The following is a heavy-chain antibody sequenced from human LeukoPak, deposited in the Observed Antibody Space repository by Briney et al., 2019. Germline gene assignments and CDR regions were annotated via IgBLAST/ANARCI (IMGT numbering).Heavy chain of an antibody. Sequence: SETLSLTCTVSGGSISSYYWSWIRQPPGKGLEWIWYIYYSGSTNYNPSPKSRLTISVDTSKNQFSLKLSSVTAADTAVYYCARHYYDSSGYYRPGAFGIWGQGTMVTVSS. V-gene: IGHV4-59*08. D-gene: IGHD3-22*01. CDR2: IYYSGST. CDR1: GGSISSYY. J-gene: IGHJ3*02. CDR3: ARHYYDSSGYYRPGAFGI.